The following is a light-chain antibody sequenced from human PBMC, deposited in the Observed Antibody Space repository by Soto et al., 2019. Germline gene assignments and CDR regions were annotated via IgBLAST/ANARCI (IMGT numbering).Light chain of an antibody. Sequence: EIVLRQSPATLSLSPDEIATLSCRASQSVSSNLAWYQQKPGQAPRLLIYGASTRATGIPARFSGSGSGTEFTLTINSLQSEDSAVYYCQQHNQWPITFGQGTRLEIK. CDR2: GAS. CDR3: QQHNQWPIT. CDR1: QSVSSN. J-gene: IGKJ5*01. V-gene: IGKV3-15*01.